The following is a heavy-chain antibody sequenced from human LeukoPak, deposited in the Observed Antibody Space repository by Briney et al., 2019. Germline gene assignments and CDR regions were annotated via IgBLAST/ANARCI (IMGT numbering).Heavy chain of an antibody. CDR2: ITSRTYI. CDR1: VFTFSTYN. V-gene: IGHV3-21*01. Sequence: GGSLRLSCTTSVFTFSTYNMNWGRQAPGKGLEWVSSITSRTYIYYADSIKGRFTISRDNAKNSLYLQMNSLRAEDTAVYYCARESGSIPGGINAFDIWGQGTMVTISS. D-gene: IGHD2-2*02. J-gene: IGHJ3*02. CDR3: ARESGSIPGGINAFDI.